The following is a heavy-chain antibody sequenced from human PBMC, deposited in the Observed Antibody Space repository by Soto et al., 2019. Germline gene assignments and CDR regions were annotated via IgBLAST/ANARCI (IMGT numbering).Heavy chain of an antibody. CDR2: IYYSGST. Sequence: PSETLSLTCTVSGGSISSGDYYWSWIRQPPGKGLEWIGYIYYSGSTYYNPSLKSRVTISVDTSKNQFSLKLSSVTAADTAVYYCARTPQDDYDRNWFDPWGQGTLVPVSS. J-gene: IGHJ5*02. D-gene: IGHD4-17*01. CDR3: ARTPQDDYDRNWFDP. CDR1: GGSISSGDYY. V-gene: IGHV4-30-4*01.